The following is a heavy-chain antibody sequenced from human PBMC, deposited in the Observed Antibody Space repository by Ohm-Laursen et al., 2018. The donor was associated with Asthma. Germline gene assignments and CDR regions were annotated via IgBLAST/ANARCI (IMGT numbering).Heavy chain of an antibody. V-gene: IGHV1-18*04. D-gene: IGHD2-21*01. CDR3: VRDVVDRFDF. CDR2: IYIRNT. J-gene: IGHJ4*02. CDR1: GYSLSSNA. Sequence: SVKVSCTASGYSLSSNAISWVRQAPGQRPGWMGWIYIRNTNYAPKFRDRITLSTDTSTNTAYMDLRSLRSDDTAVYYCVRDVVDRFDFWGQGSLVIVSS.